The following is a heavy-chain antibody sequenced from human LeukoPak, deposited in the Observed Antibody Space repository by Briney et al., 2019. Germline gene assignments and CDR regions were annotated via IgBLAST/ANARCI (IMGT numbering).Heavy chain of an antibody. Sequence: SQTLSLTCTVSGGSISNGGYCWSWIRQLPGKGLEWIGYIYHNGHTYYNPSLKSRVVISVDTSKNQFSLKLSSVTAADTAVYYCANYASGTYRFDPWGQGTLVTVSS. J-gene: IGHJ5*02. V-gene: IGHV4-31*03. CDR1: GGSISNGGYC. D-gene: IGHD3-10*01. CDR3: ANYASGTYRFDP. CDR2: IYHNGHT.